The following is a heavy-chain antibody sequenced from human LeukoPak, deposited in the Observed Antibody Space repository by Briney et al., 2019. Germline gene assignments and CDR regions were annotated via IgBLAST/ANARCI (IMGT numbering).Heavy chain of an antibody. J-gene: IGHJ6*02. D-gene: IGHD6-13*01. Sequence: SETLSLTCTVSGGSISSYYWSWIRQPPGKGLQWIGYIYYSGSTNYNPSLKSRVTISVDTSKNQFSLKLSSVTAADTAVYYCARGAVIAAADEYYYGMDVWGQGTTDTVSS. CDR2: IYYSGST. CDR3: ARGAVIAAADEYYYGMDV. CDR1: GGSISSYY. V-gene: IGHV4-59*01.